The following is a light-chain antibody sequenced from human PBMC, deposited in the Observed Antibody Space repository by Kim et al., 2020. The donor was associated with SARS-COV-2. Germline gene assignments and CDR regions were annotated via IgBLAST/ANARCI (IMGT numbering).Light chain of an antibody. CDR1: SSNIGSNY. Sequence: GQGVTISCSGSSSNIGSNYVYWYQQLPGTAPKLLIYRNNQRPSGVPDRFSGPKSGTSASLAISGLRSEDEADYYCAAWDDSLSGWVFGGGTQLTVL. CDR3: AAWDDSLSGWV. J-gene: IGLJ3*02. CDR2: RNN. V-gene: IGLV1-47*01.